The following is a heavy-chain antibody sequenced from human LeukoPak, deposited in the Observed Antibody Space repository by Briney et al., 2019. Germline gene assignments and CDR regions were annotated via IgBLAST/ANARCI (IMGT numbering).Heavy chain of an antibody. J-gene: IGHJ3*02. CDR2: ISWNSGSI. D-gene: IGHD2-15*01. CDR1: GFTFDDYA. V-gene: IGHV3-9*01. Sequence: GGSLRLSCAAFGFTFDDYAMHWVRQAPGKGLEWVSGISWNSGSIGYADSVKGRFTISRDNAKNSLYLQMNSLRAEDTALYYCAIEMVEHPDAFDIWGQGTMVTVSS. CDR3: AIEMVEHPDAFDI.